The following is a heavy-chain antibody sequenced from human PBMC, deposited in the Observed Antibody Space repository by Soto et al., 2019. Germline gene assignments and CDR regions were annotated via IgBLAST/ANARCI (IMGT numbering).Heavy chain of an antibody. Sequence: EVQVVESGGGLVQPGGSLRLSCEVSGFTFSTYWMHWVRQTPGEGLVWVSRINPDARTAFYAYSVKGRFTISRDNAKNTVYLQMTSLRDEDTAIYFCAGMTLGNRDYWGQGTLVTVSS. J-gene: IGHJ4*02. CDR2: INPDARTA. CDR1: GFTFSTYW. D-gene: IGHD7-27*01. V-gene: IGHV3-74*01. CDR3: AGMTLGNRDY.